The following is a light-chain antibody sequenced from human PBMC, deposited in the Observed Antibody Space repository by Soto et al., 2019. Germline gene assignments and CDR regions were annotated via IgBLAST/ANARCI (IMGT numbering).Light chain of an antibody. CDR2: HAS. CDR1: QAVGRNY. V-gene: IGKV3-20*01. CDR3: QQYAASPLT. J-gene: IGKJ4*01. Sequence: EIVLTQSPGTLSLSPGERATLSCRASQAVGRNYIAWYQQKPGHTPRILLYHASNRATGIPDRFSGSGSGTDFTLTISRLEPEDFAVYYCQQYAASPLTFGGGAKVEI.